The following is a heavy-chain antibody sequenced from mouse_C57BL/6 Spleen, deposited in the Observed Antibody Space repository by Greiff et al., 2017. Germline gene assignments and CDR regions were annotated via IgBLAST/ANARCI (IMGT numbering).Heavy chain of an antibody. CDR3: ARSIYYGYDGWYFDV. J-gene: IGHJ1*03. CDR2: IHPNSGST. Sequence: QVQLQQPGAELVKPGASVKLSCKASGYTFTSYWMHWVKQRPGQGLEWIGMIHPNSGSTNYNEKFKSKATLTVDKSSSTAYMQRSSLTSEDSAVYYCARSIYYGYDGWYFDVWGTGTTVTVSS. CDR1: GYTFTSYW. V-gene: IGHV1-64*01. D-gene: IGHD2-2*01.